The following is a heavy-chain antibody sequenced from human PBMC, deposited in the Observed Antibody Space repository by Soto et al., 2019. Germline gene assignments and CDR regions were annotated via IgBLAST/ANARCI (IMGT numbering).Heavy chain of an antibody. Sequence: PGGSLRLSCAASGFTFSSYAMSWVRQAPWKGLEWVSTISGSGGNAYYADSVKGRFSISRDNSKNTLRLQMNSLRADDTAVYYCAKDGASGSYPPYYYFGMDVWGQGTTVTVSS. D-gene: IGHD1-26*01. CDR3: AKDGASGSYPPYYYFGMDV. J-gene: IGHJ6*02. CDR1: GFTFSSYA. CDR2: ISGSGGNA. V-gene: IGHV3-23*01.